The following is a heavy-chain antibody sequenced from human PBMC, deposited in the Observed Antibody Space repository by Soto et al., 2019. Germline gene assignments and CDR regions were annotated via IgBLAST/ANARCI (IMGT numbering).Heavy chain of an antibody. CDR3: ARGHYCLDV. V-gene: IGHV3-7*05. CDR2: IKGDGSGI. J-gene: IGHJ6*02. CDR1: GFTFSSYW. Sequence: EVQLVESGGGLVQPGGSMRLSCAASGFTFSSYWMSWVRQAPGKGLELVAHIKGDGSGIEFVDSLKGRFTISRDNPKNSLFTQMTSLRADDTAVYYCARGHYCLDVWGQGTTVIVSS.